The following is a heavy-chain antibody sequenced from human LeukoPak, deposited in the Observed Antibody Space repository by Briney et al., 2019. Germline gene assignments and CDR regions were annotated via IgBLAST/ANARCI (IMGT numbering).Heavy chain of an antibody. V-gene: IGHV1-69*13. Sequence: SVKVSFKASGGTFSSYAISWVRQAPGQGLEWMGGIIPIFGTANYAQKFQGRVTITADESTSTAYMELSSLRSEDTAVYYCARGDNTYYYDSSGYPLAFDIWGQGTMVTVSS. J-gene: IGHJ3*02. CDR3: ARGDNTYYYDSSGYPLAFDI. D-gene: IGHD3-22*01. CDR2: IIPIFGTA. CDR1: GGTFSSYA.